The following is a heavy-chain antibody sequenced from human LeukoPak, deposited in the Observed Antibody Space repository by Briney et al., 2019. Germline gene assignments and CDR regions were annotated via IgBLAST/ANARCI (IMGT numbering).Heavy chain of an antibody. CDR1: GYTFTGYY. Sequence: RASVKVSCKASGYTFTGYYMHWVRQAPGQGLEWMGWINPNSGGTNYAQKFQGRVTMTRDTSISTAYMELSRLRSDDTAVYYCARGPLPGSGWSHYYYYMDVWGKGTTVTVSS. CDR3: ARGPLPGSGWSHYYYYMDV. D-gene: IGHD6-19*01. J-gene: IGHJ6*03. V-gene: IGHV1-2*02. CDR2: INPNSGGT.